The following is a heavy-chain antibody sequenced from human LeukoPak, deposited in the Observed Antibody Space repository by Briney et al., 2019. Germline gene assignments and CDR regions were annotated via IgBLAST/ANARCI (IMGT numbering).Heavy chain of an antibody. Sequence: SETLSLTCTVSGGAISGYYWSWIRQPPGKGLEWIGYIYYSGSNNYNPSLKSRVTISVDTSKNQFSLKLSSVTAADTAVYYCARGSTGTANFDYWGQGTLVTVSS. D-gene: IGHD1-1*01. CDR1: GGAISGYY. V-gene: IGHV4-59*01. CDR3: ARGSTGTANFDY. J-gene: IGHJ4*02. CDR2: IYYSGSN.